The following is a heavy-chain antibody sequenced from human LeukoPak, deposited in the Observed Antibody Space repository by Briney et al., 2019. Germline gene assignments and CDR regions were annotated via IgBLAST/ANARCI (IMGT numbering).Heavy chain of an antibody. J-gene: IGHJ3*02. Sequence: SETLSLTCAVSGYSTSSGYSWGWIRQPPGKGLEWIARIYHSGSTYYNPSLKSRVTISLDTPKNQFYARLRSVTVADTAVYYCARQDVGCSSASCYWALGAFDIWGQGTMVTVSS. CDR3: ARQDVGCSSASCYWALGAFDI. CDR1: GYSTSSGYS. D-gene: IGHD2-2*01. V-gene: IGHV4-38-2*01. CDR2: IYHSGST.